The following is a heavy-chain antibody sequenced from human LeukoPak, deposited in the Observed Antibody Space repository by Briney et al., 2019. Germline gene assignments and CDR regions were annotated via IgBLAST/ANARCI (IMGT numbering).Heavy chain of an antibody. D-gene: IGHD7-27*01. Sequence: PGGSLRLSCEASGFTFSRHDMHWVRQAAGKGLEWVSGFIPAGDRYYAESVKGRFTISRENAKSSLYLEMNSLRAGDTAVYYCVRGGVWGLSSNWLEAWGQGTLVIVSS. CDR2: FIPAGDR. V-gene: IGHV3-13*04. CDR1: GFTFSRHD. CDR3: VRGGVWGLSSNWLEA. J-gene: IGHJ5*02.